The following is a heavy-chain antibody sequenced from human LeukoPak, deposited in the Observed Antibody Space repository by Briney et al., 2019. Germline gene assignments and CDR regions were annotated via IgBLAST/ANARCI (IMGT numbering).Heavy chain of an antibody. J-gene: IGHJ4*01. CDR3: ARAVLSYCRGGSCPYFDY. CDR1: GGSISSYY. D-gene: IGHD2-15*01. V-gene: IGHV4-4*07. CDR2: IYTSGST. Sequence: SETLSLTCTVSGGSISSYYWSWIRQPAGKGLEWIGRIYTSGSTNYNPSLKSRVTISVDTSKNQFSLKLSSLTAADTAVYYCARAVLSYCRGGSCPYFDYWGQGTLVTVSS.